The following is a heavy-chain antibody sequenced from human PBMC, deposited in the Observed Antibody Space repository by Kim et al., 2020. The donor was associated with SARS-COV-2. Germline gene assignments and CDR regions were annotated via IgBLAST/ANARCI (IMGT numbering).Heavy chain of an antibody. V-gene: IGHV4-34*01. CDR2: INHSGST. D-gene: IGHD3-10*01. Sequence: SETLSLTCAVSGGSFTDDYWTWIRQTPGKGLEWIGEINHSGSTNYNPSLKRRVTMSVDTSKNQFSLRRPAVAAADTGIYYCARAAFIMVRGVAVKERVGFVLWGQGTSVTVS. J-gene: IGHJ3*01. CDR3: ARAAFIMVRGVAVKERVGFVL. CDR1: GGSFTDDY.